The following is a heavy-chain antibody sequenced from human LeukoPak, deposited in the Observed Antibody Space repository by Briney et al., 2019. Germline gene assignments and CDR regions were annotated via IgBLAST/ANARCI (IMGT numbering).Heavy chain of an antibody. J-gene: IGHJ4*02. D-gene: IGHD3-3*01. V-gene: IGHV7-4-1*02. CDR2: INTNTGNP. Sequence: ASVKVSCKASGYTFTSYAMNWVRQAPGRGLEWMGWINTNTGNPTYAQGFTGRFVFSLDTSVSTAYLQISSLKAEDTAVYYCARDPTIFGVANFDYWGQGTLVTVSS. CDR3: ARDPTIFGVANFDY. CDR1: GYTFTSYA.